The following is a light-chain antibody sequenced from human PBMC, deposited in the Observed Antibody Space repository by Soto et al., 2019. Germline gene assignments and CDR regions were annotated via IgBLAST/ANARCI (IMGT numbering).Light chain of an antibody. J-gene: IGLJ3*02. CDR3: LLYYGGGRV. CDR2: DTS. Sequence: QAVVTQEPSLTVSPGGTVTLTCASSTGAVTSGYYPNWFQQRPGQAPRALIYDTSNKHSWTPARFSGSLLGGKAALTLSGVQPEDEAEYYCLLYYGGGRVFGGGTKVTVL. V-gene: IGLV7-43*01. CDR1: TGAVTSGYY.